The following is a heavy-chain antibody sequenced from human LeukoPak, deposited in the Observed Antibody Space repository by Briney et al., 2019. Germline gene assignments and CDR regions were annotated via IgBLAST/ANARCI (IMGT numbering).Heavy chain of an antibody. Sequence: GGSLRLSCAASGFSFSIFSMSWVRQTPGKGLEWVATTSYDGSKNYYADSVKGRHTISRYNSKNTLFLQMNSLRGDDTAVYYCARAAATADYDVWSGYATKYFDFWGQGTLVTVSS. CDR3: ARAAATADYDVWSGYATKYFDF. J-gene: IGHJ4*02. CDR2: TSYDGSKN. D-gene: IGHD3-3*01. CDR1: GFSFSIFS. V-gene: IGHV3-30*04.